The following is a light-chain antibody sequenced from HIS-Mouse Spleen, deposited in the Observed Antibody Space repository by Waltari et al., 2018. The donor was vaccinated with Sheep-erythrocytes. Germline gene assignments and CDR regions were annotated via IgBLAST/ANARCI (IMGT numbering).Light chain of an antibody. CDR3: QQSYSTPPWT. J-gene: IGKJ1*01. CDR1: QSISSY. V-gene: IGKV1-39*01. CDR2: AAS. Sequence: RVTITCRASQSISSYLNWYQQKPGKAPKLLIYAASSLQSGVPSRFSGSGSGTDFTLTISSLQPEDFATYYCQQSYSTPPWTFGQGTKVEIK.